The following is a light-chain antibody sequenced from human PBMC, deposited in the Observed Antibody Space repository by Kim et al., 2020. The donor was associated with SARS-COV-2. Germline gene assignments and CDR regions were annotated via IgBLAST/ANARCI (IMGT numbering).Light chain of an antibody. Sequence: EPAATSFSSCQSLLHSNVTHCLTWFLQKPGQSPQLLIYRGSNRASGVPDRFSGSGSGTDFILKISRVEAEDVGVYFCMQPLQNPYSFGQETKLEI. V-gene: IGKV2-28*01. CDR1: QSLLHSNVTHC. CDR2: RGS. J-gene: IGKJ2*03. CDR3: MQPLQNPYS.